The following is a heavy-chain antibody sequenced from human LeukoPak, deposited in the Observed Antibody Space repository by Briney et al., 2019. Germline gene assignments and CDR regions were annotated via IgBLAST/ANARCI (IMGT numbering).Heavy chain of an antibody. J-gene: IGHJ4*02. D-gene: IGHD4-23*01. CDR1: GFTFNSNG. CDR2: ITGSGGTI. CDR3: AKRGNNGLYYFDY. Sequence: PGGSLRLSCAASGFTFNSNGMSWVRQAPGKGLEWVSSITGSGGTIFYADSVKGRFTISRDNSKNTLYLQMTSLRAEDTAVYFCAKRGNNGLYYFDYWGQGTLVTVSS. V-gene: IGHV3-23*01.